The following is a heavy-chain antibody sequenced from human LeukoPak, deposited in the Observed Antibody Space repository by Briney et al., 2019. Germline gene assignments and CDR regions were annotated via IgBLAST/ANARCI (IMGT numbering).Heavy chain of an antibody. CDR1: GGSFSGYY. V-gene: IGHV4-34*01. D-gene: IGHD3-9*01. Sequence: PSETLSLTCAVYGGSFSGYYWSWIRQPPGKGLEWIGEINHSGSTNYNPSLKSRVTISVDTSRNQFSLKLSSVTAADTAVYYCARHPLKRYLVRFDPWGQGTLVTVSS. CDR3: ARHPLKRYLVRFDP. CDR2: INHSGST. J-gene: IGHJ5*02.